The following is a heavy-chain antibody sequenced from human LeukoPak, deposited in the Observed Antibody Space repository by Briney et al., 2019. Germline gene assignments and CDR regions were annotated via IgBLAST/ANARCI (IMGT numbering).Heavy chain of an antibody. CDR3: ARDAYCTSVSCRRDFDS. CDR1: GFTFSSYA. J-gene: IGHJ4*02. V-gene: IGHV3-23*01. Sequence: GGSLRLSCAVSGFTFSSYAISWVRQAPGTGLQWVSAISGSGYNTYYADSVKGRFTISRDNSKSTLYLQMDSLRAEDTAVYYCARDAYCTSVSCRRDFDSWGQGTLVTVSS. CDR2: ISGSGYNT. D-gene: IGHD2-2*01.